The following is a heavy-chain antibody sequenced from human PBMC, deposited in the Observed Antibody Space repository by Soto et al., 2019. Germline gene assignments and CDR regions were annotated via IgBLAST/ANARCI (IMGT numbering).Heavy chain of an antibody. Sequence: QVQLVQSGAEVKKPGASVKVSCKASGYTFTSYGISWVRQAPGQGLEWMGWISAYHGNTNYAQKLQGRVTMTTDTSTSPAYMELTSLRSDDTAVYYCARDEGYKWNYGGSWFDPWGQGTRVTVSS. CDR2: ISAYHGNT. CDR1: GYTFTSYG. V-gene: IGHV1-18*01. CDR3: ARDEGYKWNYGGSWFDP. J-gene: IGHJ5*02. D-gene: IGHD1-7*01.